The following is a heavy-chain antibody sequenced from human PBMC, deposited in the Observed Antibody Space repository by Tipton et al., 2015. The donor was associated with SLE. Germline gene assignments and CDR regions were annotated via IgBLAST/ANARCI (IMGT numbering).Heavy chain of an antibody. D-gene: IGHD3-10*01. CDR2: IYYSGST. Sequence: TLSLTCSVSGDSIIGYYWNWIRQPPGKGLEWIGNIYYSGSTKYNPSLKSRVTISLDTPKNQFSLRLTSVTAADTAVYYCVGGGFGVPNWFDPWGRGTLVTVSS. CDR1: GDSIIGYY. CDR3: VGGGFGVPNWFDP. J-gene: IGHJ5*02. V-gene: IGHV4-59*07.